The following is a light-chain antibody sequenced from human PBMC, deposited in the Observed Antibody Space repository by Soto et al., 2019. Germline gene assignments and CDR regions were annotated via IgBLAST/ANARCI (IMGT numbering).Light chain of an antibody. Sequence: EIVLTQSPATLSFSPWERANLSCRPRPSVTNFLAWYQQKPGQAPRLLIYGAFNRATGIPARFSGSGSGTDFTLTISSLEPEDSSVYYCQQSNVWPPVNFGQGTRLEIK. CDR2: GAF. CDR1: PSVTNF. CDR3: QQSNVWPPVN. V-gene: IGKV3-11*01. J-gene: IGKJ5*01.